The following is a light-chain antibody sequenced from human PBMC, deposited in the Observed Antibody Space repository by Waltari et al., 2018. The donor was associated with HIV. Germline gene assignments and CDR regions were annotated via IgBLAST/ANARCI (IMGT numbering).Light chain of an antibody. J-gene: IGKJ1*01. CDR1: QSLMHSIGYHY. Sequence: DIVMTQSPLSLPFSPGEPASISCRSSQSLMHSIGYHYVAWYLQKQGQSPRAPIYLCANRASGVPDRFSGSVSGTDFTLKISRVDPEDVGVYYCMPTLQTPGTFGQGTTVEIK. CDR3: MPTLQTPGT. V-gene: IGKV2-28*01. CDR2: LCA.